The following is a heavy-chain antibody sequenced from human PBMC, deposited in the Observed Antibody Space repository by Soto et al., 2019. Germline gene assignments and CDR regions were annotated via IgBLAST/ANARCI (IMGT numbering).Heavy chain of an antibody. J-gene: IGHJ3*02. CDR3: ARPQHSYGNAFDN. D-gene: IGHD5-18*01. Sequence: PSETLSLTCGVYGGSFSGYYWSWIRQPPGKGLEWIGEINHSGSTNYNPSLKSRVTISVDTSKNQFSLKLSSVTAADTAVYYCARPQHSYGNAFDNWGQGTMVTVSS. V-gene: IGHV4-34*01. CDR1: GGSFSGYY. CDR2: INHSGST.